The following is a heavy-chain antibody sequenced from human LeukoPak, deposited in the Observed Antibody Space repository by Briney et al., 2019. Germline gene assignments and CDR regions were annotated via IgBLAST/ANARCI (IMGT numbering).Heavy chain of an antibody. CDR3: ARDKYGGNSNAFDI. V-gene: IGHV3-74*01. J-gene: IGHJ3*02. CDR2: INSDGRST. Sequence: GGSLRLSCAASGFTFSTYWMHWVRQAPGTGLVWVSRINSDGRSTDYPDSVKGRFTISRDNAKNTLYLQMNSLRAGDTAMYYCARDKYGGNSNAFDIWGQGTMVTVSS. CDR1: GFTFSTYW. D-gene: IGHD4-23*01.